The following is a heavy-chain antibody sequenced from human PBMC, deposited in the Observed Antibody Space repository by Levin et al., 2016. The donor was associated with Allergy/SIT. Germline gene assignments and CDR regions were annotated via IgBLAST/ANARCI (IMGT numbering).Heavy chain of an antibody. CDR1: GYTFTSYA. V-gene: IGHV1-3*01. CDR3: ARVTVSWGRMDV. CDR2: INAGNGNT. J-gene: IGHJ6*02. D-gene: IGHD3-16*01. Sequence: ASVKVSCKASGYTFTSYAMHWVRQAPGQRLEWMGWINAGNGNTKYSQKFQGRVTITRDTSASTAYMELSSLRSEDTAVYYCARVTVSWGRMDVWGQGTTVTVSS.